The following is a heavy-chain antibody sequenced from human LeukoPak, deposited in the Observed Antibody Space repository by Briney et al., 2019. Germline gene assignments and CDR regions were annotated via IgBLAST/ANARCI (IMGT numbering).Heavy chain of an antibody. CDR2: INYRWST. CDR3: ARDLWGFPFLRYI. V-gene: IGHV4-34*01. J-gene: IGHJ6*03. CDR1: GGSFSGYY. D-gene: IGHD7-27*01. Sequence: SETLSLTCAVYGGSFSGYYWSWIRQPPGKGLEWIGEINYRWSTNYNPSLKGRVTISVDTSKNQFSLKLSSVTAADTAVYFCARDLWGFPFLRYICGRGTTFTVSS.